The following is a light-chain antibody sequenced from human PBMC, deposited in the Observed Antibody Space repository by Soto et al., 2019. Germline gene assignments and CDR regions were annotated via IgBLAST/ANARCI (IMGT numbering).Light chain of an antibody. CDR3: AAWDDSLSGPVV. V-gene: IGLV1-47*01. CDR2: RNN. J-gene: IGLJ2*01. Sequence: QSVLTQPPSASGTPGQRVTISCSGSSSNIGSNYVSWYQQLPGTAPKLLIDRNNQRPSGVPDRFSGSKSGTSASLAISGLRSEDEADYYCAAWDDSLSGPVVFGGGTKLTVL. CDR1: SSNIGSNY.